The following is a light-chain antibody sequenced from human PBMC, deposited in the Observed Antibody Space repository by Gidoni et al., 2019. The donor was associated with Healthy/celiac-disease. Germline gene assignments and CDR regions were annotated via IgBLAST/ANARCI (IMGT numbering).Light chain of an antibody. CDR1: QSVLYSSNNKNY. CDR3: QQYYSTPLI. J-gene: IGKJ4*01. CDR2: GAS. Sequence: DIVLTHSPDSLSLSLGERATINFKSSQSVLYSSNNKNYLAWYQQKPGQPPKLLIYGASTREAGVPDRFSGSGSGTDFTLTISSLQAEDVAVYYCQQYYSTPLIFGGGTKVEIK. V-gene: IGKV4-1*01.